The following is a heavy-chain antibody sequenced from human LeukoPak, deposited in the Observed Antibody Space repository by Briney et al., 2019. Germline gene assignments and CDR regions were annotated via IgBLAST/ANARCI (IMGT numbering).Heavy chain of an antibody. V-gene: IGHV4-34*01. Sequence: PSETLSLTCAVYGESFSGYYWSWIRQPPGKGLEWIGEINHSGSTNYDPSLKSRVTVSVDTSKNQFSLNLTSVTAADTAVYYCASMVQFTSWFDPWGQGTLVTVSS. CDR1: GESFSGYY. CDR2: INHSGST. J-gene: IGHJ5*02. CDR3: ASMVQFTSWFDP. D-gene: IGHD3-10*01.